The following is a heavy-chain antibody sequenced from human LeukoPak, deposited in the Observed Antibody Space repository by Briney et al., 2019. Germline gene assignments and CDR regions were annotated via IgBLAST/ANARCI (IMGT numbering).Heavy chain of an antibody. CDR2: ISTSNTYI. J-gene: IGHJ4*02. Sequence: GGSLRLSCAASGFTFSSYPFNWVRQAPGKGLEWVSSISTSNTYIYYADSVKGRFTISRDNAKNSLYLQMNSLRAEDTAVYYCARDGDTVVVVAANDYWGQGTLVTVSS. V-gene: IGHV3-21*01. CDR3: ARDGDTVVVVAANDY. CDR1: GFTFSSYP. D-gene: IGHD2-15*01.